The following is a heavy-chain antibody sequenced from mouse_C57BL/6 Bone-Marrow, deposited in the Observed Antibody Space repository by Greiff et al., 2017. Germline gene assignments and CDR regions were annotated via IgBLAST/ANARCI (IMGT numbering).Heavy chain of an antibody. CDR2: IYPRDGST. V-gene: IGHV1-85*01. Sequence: QVQLQQSGPELVKPGASVKLSCKASGYTFTSYDIHWVKQRPGQGLEWIGWIYPRDGSTKYNEKFKGKATLTVDPSSSPAYMELHSLPSDDSAVYFCARGFYSNPAWFAYWGQGTLVTVSA. D-gene: IGHD2-5*01. CDR1: GYTFTSYD. CDR3: ARGFYSNPAWFAY. J-gene: IGHJ3*01.